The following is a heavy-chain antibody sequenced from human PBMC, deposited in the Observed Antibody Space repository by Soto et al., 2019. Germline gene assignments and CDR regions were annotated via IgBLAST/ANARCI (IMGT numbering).Heavy chain of an antibody. J-gene: IGHJ4*02. CDR2: VSGSGGFT. CDR1: GFTFSNQA. Sequence: PGGSLSLSCAASGFTFSNQAMNWVRPAPGKGLEWVSSVSGSGGFTYYADSVKGRFTISRDNSKNTLYLQMNSLRAEDTAIYYCAKVGEEDYYDSSGYFDYWGQGTLVTVSS. V-gene: IGHV3-23*01. CDR3: AKVGEEDYYDSSGYFDY. D-gene: IGHD3-22*01.